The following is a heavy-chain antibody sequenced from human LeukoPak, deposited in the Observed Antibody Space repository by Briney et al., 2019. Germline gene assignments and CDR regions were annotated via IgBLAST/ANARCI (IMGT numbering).Heavy chain of an antibody. CDR2: ISWNSDTI. D-gene: IGHD1-26*01. J-gene: IGHJ4*02. Sequence: GGSLRLSCAVSGFTFDDYAMHWVRQVPGKGLEWVSHISWNSDTIGYADSVKGRFTISRDNAKNSLYLQMNSLRAEDTAVYYCARDQRGSYYGFFDYWGQGTLVTVSS. V-gene: IGHV3-9*01. CDR1: GFTFDDYA. CDR3: ARDQRGSYYGFFDY.